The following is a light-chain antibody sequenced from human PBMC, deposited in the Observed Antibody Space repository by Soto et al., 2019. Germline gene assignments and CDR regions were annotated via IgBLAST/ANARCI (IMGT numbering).Light chain of an antibody. J-gene: IGKJ4*01. Sequence: EIVLTQSPATLSLSPGXRATLSCGASQSVSNTYLAWYQHKPGLAPRLLVYHASSRATGIPDRFSGSGSGTDFTLTISRLEPEDFAVYYCQQCSNWPLTFGGGTTVDIK. CDR3: QQCSNWPLT. CDR2: HAS. CDR1: QSVSNTY. V-gene: IGKV3D-20*01.